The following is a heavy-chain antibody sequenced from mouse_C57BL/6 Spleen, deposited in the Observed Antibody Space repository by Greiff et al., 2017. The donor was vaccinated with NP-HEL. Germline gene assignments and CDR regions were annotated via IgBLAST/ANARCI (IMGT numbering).Heavy chain of an antibody. CDR3: ARNLYGNYYAMDY. D-gene: IGHD2-1*01. CDR1: GFSLTSYA. V-gene: IGHV2-9-1*01. CDR2: IWTGGGT. J-gene: IGHJ4*01. Sequence: QVQLKESGPGLVAPSQSLSITCTVSGFSLTSYAISLVRQPPGKGLEWLGVIWTGGGTNYNSALKSRLSISKDNSKSQVFLKMNSLQTDDTARYDCARNLYGNYYAMDYWGQGTSVTVSS.